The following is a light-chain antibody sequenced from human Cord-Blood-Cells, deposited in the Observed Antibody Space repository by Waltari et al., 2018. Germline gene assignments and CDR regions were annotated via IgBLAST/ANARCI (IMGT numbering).Light chain of an antibody. J-gene: IGKJ2*01. CDR1: QSISSY. V-gene: IGKV1-39*01. Sequence: DIQMTQSPSSLSASVGDRVTITCRASQSISSYLNWYQQKPGKAPKLLIYAASSLQSGVPSRSSGSGCGADVTLTISSLQPEDFATYYCQQSYSTPYTCGQGTKLEIK. CDR2: AAS. CDR3: QQSYSTPYT.